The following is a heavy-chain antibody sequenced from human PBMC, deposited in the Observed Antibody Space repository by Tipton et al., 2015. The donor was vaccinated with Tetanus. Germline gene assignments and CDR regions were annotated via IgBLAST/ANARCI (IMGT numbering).Heavy chain of an antibody. CDR1: GGSISSYY. V-gene: IGHV4-59*01. CDR2: IYYSGST. Sequence: TLPLTCTVSGGSISSYYWSWIRQSPGKGLEWIGYIYYSGSTNYNPSLKSRVTISVDTSKNQFSLKLSSVTAADTAVYYCARGWSECSSWSCSPFDSWGQGTLVTVSS. J-gene: IGHJ4*02. D-gene: IGHD2-2*01. CDR3: ARGWSECSSWSCSPFDS.